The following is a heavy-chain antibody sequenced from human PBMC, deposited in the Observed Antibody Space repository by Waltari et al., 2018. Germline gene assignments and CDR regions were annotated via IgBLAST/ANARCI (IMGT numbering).Heavy chain of an antibody. D-gene: IGHD7-27*01. CDR3: ARGSGVDS. CDR1: GFTFSTYV. CDR2: ISDAGGII. V-gene: IGHV3-23*01. J-gene: IGHJ4*02. Sequence: EVQPLESGGGLLQPGGSRRLSCGASGFTFSTYVMIWVRQAPGKGLEWVSSISDAGGIINFAHSVKGRFTISRDNSKNTLYLQMNSLRVDDTAVYYCARGSGVDSWGQGTLVTISS.